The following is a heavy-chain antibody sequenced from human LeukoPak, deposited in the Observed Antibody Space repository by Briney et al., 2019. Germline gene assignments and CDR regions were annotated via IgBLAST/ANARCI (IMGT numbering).Heavy chain of an antibody. CDR3: ARGPRVLRYFDWLLMAYFDY. CDR2: INHSGST. D-gene: IGHD3-9*01. Sequence: SETLSLTCAVYGGSFSGYYWSWIRQPPGKGLEWIGEINHSGSTNYNPSLKSRVTISVDTSKDQFSLKLSSVTAADTVVYYCARGPRVLRYFDWLLMAYFDYWGQGTLVTVSS. J-gene: IGHJ4*02. V-gene: IGHV4-34*01. CDR1: GGSFSGYY.